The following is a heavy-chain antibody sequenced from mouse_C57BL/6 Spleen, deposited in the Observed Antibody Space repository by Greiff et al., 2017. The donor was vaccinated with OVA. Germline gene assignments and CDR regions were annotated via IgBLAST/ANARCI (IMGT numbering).Heavy chain of an antibody. V-gene: IGHV5-17*01. CDR3: ARSYQGYFDY. J-gene: IGHJ2*01. CDR2: ISSGSSNI. D-gene: IGHD3-2*02. Sequence: DVMLVESGGGLVKPGGSLKLSCAASGFTFSDYGMHWVRQAPEKGLEWVAYISSGSSNIYYADTVKGRFTISRDNAKNTLFLQMTSLRSEDTAMYYCARSYQGYFDYWGQGTTLTVSS. CDR1: GFTFSDYG.